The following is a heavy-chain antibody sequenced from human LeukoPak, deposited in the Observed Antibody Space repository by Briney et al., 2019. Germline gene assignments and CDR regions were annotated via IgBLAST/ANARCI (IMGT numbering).Heavy chain of an antibody. J-gene: IGHJ4*02. D-gene: IGHD2-15*01. CDR1: GGSFSGYY. CDR2: INHSGST. CDR3: ARGQVVRDY. Sequence: SETLSLTCAVYGGSFSGYYWSWIRQPPGKGLEWIGEINHSGSTNYNPSLKSRVTISVDTSKNQFSLKLSSVTAADTAVYYCARGQVVRDYWGQGTLVTVSS. V-gene: IGHV4-34*01.